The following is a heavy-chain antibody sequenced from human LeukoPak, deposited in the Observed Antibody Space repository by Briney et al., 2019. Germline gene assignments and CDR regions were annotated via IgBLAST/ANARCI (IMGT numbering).Heavy chain of an antibody. J-gene: IGHJ4*02. D-gene: IGHD2-15*01. CDR3: ARNAASGLDY. CDR1: GYTFTHSY. V-gene: IGHV1-46*01. Sequence: ASVKVSCKASGYTFTHSYMHWVSQAPGQGPEWMGFINPSGGSTSYAQKFQGRVTMTRDTSTSTVYMELSSLTSEDTAVYYCARNAASGLDYWGQGTLVTVSS. CDR2: INPSGGST.